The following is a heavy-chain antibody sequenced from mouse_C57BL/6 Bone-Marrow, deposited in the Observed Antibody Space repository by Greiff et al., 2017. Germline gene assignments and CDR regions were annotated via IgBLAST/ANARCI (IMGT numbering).Heavy chain of an antibody. Sequence: QVQLQQPGAELVKPGASVKLSCKASGYTFTSYWMHWVKQRPGQGLEWIGMIHPNSGSTNYNEKFKSKATLTVDKSSSTAYMQLSSLTSEDSAVYYCARERYYGSSYWYCDVWGTGTTVTVSS. D-gene: IGHD1-1*01. V-gene: IGHV1-64*01. CDR3: ARERYYGSSYWYCDV. CDR2: IHPNSGST. J-gene: IGHJ1*03. CDR1: GYTFTSYW.